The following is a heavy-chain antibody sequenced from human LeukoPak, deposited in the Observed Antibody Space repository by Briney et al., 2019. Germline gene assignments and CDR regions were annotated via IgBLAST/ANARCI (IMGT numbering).Heavy chain of an antibody. V-gene: IGHV3-23*01. CDR2: LGGNNIHT. J-gene: IGHJ4*02. CDR3: ARAMAYCGDDCYERGYYFDY. CDR1: GFTFSDYA. D-gene: IGHD2-21*02. Sequence: PGASLRLSCAASGFTFSDYAMNWVRQAPRKGPEWLSSLGGNNIHTKSADFVKGRFTISRDNSKNMLYLQMNGLRAEDTAVYYCARAMAYCGDDCYERGYYFDYWGQGTQVTVSS.